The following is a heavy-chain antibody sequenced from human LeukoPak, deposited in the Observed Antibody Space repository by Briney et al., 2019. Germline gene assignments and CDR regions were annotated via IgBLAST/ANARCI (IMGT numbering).Heavy chain of an antibody. V-gene: IGHV4-39*01. CDR3: ARQLGPKNAFDI. CDR2: ISYSGST. Sequence: KPSETLSLTCTVSGGSISSSSYSWGWIRQPPGKGLEWIGSISYSGSTYYNPSLKSRVTISVDTSKNQFSLKLSSVTAADTAVYYCARQLGPKNAFDIWGQGTMVTVSS. J-gene: IGHJ3*02. CDR1: GGSISSSSYS.